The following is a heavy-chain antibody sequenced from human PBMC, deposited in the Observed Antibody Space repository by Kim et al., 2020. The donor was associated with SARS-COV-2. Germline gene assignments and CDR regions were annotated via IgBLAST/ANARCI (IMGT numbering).Heavy chain of an antibody. CDR1: GYTFTNYF. V-gene: IGHV1-46*01. J-gene: IGHJ4*02. CDR3: ARGPFYSDSTGYGDFDY. D-gene: IGHD3-22*01. CDR2: INPSGGNT. Sequence: ASVKVSCKASGYTFTNYFMYWVRQAPGQGLEWMGIINPSGGNTSYAQQFQGRITMTRDTSTSTFYMELSSLRSEDTAVYYCARGPFYSDSTGYGDFDYWGQGTLVTVSS.